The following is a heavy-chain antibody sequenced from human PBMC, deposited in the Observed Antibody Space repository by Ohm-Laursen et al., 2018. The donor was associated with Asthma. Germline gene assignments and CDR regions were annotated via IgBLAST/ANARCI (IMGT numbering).Heavy chain of an antibody. J-gene: IGHJ6*02. CDR1: GFTFSNYA. D-gene: IGHD4-11*01. V-gene: IGHV3-7*05. CDR3: ARFGRDYRSHGMDV. Sequence: SLRLSCTASGFTFSNYAIHWVRQAPGKGPEWVAHIKEDGSEESYLASVKGRFTISRDNAKNSLYLQMNSLRAEDTAVYYCARFGRDYRSHGMDVWGQGTTVTVSS. CDR2: IKEDGSEE.